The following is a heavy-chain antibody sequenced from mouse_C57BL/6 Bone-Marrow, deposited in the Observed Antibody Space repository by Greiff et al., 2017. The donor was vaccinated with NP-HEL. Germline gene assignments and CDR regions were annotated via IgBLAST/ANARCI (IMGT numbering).Heavy chain of an antibody. J-gene: IGHJ1*03. CDR2: SRNKANDYTT. CDR3: ERDLTGAWYFDV. D-gene: IGHD4-1*01. V-gene: IGHV7-1*01. Sequence: EVKLMESGGGLVQSGRSLRLSCATSGFTFSDFYMEWVRQAPGKGLEWIAASRNKANDYTTEYSASVKGRFIVSRDTSQSILYLQMNALRAEDTDIYYCERDLTGAWYFDVWGTGTTVTVSS. CDR1: GFTFSDFY.